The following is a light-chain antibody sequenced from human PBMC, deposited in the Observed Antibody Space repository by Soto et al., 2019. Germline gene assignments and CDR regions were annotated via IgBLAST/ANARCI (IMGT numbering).Light chain of an antibody. J-gene: IGLJ3*02. CDR2: QDN. V-gene: IGLV3-1*01. Sequence: SYELTQPPSVSVSPGQTASITCSGDKLGNKYTSWYQQRPGRSPVMIIYQDNKRPSGIPERFSGSNSGSTATLTISGTQAMDEADYYCQAWDSSTAVFGGGTKLTVL. CDR1: KLGNKY. CDR3: QAWDSSTAV.